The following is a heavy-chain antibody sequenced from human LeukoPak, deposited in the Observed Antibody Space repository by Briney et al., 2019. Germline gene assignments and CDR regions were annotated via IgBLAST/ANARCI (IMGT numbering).Heavy chain of an antibody. CDR3: DYSDSGVADVFFEY. J-gene: IGHJ4*02. D-gene: IGHD2-15*01. CDR2: ITRGVTP. CDR1: GLTFSDYA. V-gene: IGHV3-23*01. Sequence: PGGSLRLSCAASGLTFSDYAMRWFRQAPGKGLEWVSGITRGVTPHYADSVKGRFTISRDNSKNMFHLQLNSLRAEDTAVYAKDYSDSGVADVFFEYWGQGTLVTVSS.